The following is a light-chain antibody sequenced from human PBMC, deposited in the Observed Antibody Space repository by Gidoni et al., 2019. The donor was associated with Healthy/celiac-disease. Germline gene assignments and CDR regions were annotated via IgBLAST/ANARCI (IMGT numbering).Light chain of an antibody. CDR2: VGTGGIVG. Sequence: QPALTQPPSASASLGAAVTLTCTLSSGYSNYKVDWYQQRPGKGPRFVMRVGTGGIVGSKGDGIPDRFSVLGSGLNRYLTIKNIQEEDESDYHCGADHGSGSNFVSVVFGGGTKLTVL. V-gene: IGLV9-49*01. CDR1: SGYSNYK. CDR3: GADHGSGSNFVSVV. J-gene: IGLJ2*01.